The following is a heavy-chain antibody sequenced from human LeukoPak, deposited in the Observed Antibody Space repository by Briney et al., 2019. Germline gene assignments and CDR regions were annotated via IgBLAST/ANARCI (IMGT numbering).Heavy chain of an antibody. Sequence: PSETLSLTCAVYGGSFSGYYWSWIRQSPGKGLDWIGEINHSGSTNYNPSLKSRVTISVDTSKNQFSLKLSSVTAADTAVYCCARSQHIHYYGSGENWFDPWGQGTLVTVSS. V-gene: IGHV4-34*01. J-gene: IGHJ5*02. CDR3: ARSQHIHYYGSGENWFDP. CDR2: INHSGST. D-gene: IGHD3-10*01. CDR1: GGSFSGYY.